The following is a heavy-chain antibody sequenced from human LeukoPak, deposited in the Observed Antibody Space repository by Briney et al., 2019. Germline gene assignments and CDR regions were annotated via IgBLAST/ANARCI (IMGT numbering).Heavy chain of an antibody. CDR1: AYTFTENY. J-gene: IGHJ4*02. CDR2: INPYTGDA. CDR3: ARGKSGFSP. Sequence: ASVKVSCKATAYTFTENYIHWVRQAPGHGLEWMGLINPYTGDANYTEKFQGRVTMTRDTSVSTAYMHLSRLRSDDTAVYYCARGKSGFSPWGQGTPVTVSS. V-gene: IGHV1-2*02. D-gene: IGHD5-12*01.